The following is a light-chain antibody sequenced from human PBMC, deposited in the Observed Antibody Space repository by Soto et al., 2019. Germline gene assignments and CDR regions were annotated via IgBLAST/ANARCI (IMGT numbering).Light chain of an antibody. CDR1: SSDVGGYNY. J-gene: IGLJ2*01. CDR3: SSYTGTSTHVL. V-gene: IGLV2-14*01. CDR2: DVT. Sequence: QSVLTQPASVSGSPGQSITFSCTGTSSDVGGYNYVSWYQQHPGKAPKLIIYDVTDRPSGVSARFSGSKSDNTASLTISGLQVDDEADYYCSSYTGTSTHVLFGGGTKLTVL.